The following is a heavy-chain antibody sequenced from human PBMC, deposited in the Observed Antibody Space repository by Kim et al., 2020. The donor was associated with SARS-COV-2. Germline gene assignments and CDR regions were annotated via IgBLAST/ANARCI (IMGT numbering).Heavy chain of an antibody. CDR1: GYTFTSYY. V-gene: IGHV1-46*01. CDR2: INPTGGGT. Sequence: ASVKVSCKASGYTFTSYYMHWVRQAPGQGLEWMGIINPTGGGTRFAQKFQGRVTMTRDTSTTTVYMELSSLRSEDTAVYYCARVGVAAISHFDYWGQGTLVTVSS. J-gene: IGHJ4*02. CDR3: ARVGVAAISHFDY. D-gene: IGHD6-19*01.